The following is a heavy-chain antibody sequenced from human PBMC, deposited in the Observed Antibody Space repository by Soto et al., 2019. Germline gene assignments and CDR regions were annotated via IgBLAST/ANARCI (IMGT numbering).Heavy chain of an antibody. J-gene: IGHJ6*02. CDR3: AKERVVPAATPGVYYYYYYGMDV. CDR1: GFSFGDYA. CDR2: ISWNSGII. Sequence: LRLSFAASGFSFGDYAMHWVRQAPGKVLEWVSGISWNSGIIGYADSVKGRFTISRDNAKNSLYLQMNSLRAEDTALYYCAKERVVPAATPGVYYYYYYGMDVWGQGTTVTVS. D-gene: IGHD2-2*01. V-gene: IGHV3-9*01.